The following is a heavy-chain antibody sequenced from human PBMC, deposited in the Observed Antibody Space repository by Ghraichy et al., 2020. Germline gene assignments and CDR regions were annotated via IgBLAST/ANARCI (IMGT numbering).Heavy chain of an antibody. CDR3: ARGSSSSWYGD. V-gene: IGHV4-34*01. CDR1: GGSFSGYY. CDR2: INHSGST. D-gene: IGHD6-13*01. J-gene: IGHJ4*02. Sequence: SETLSLTCAVYGGSFSGYYWSWIRQPPGKGLEWIGEINHSGSTNYNPSLKSRVTISVDTSKNQFSLKLSSVTAADTAVYYCARGSSSSWYGDWGQGTLVTVSS.